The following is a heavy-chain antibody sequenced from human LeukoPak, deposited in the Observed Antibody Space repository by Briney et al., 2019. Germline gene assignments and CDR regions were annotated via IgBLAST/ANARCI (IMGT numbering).Heavy chain of an antibody. CDR3: AREEQAWAYGMDV. J-gene: IGHJ6*02. CDR2: ISSGGTYV. Sequence: GGSLRLSCVVSGFTFKTYSMNWVRQAPGKGLEWVSSISSGGTYVDYADSVKGRFTISRDNAKNSLYLQMNSLRAEDTAVFYCAREEQAWAYGMDVWGQGTTVTVSS. V-gene: IGHV3-21*01. CDR1: GFTFKTYS. D-gene: IGHD1-26*01.